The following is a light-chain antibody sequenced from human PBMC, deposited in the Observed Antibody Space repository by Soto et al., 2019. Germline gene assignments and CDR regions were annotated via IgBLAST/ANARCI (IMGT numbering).Light chain of an antibody. Sequence: EIVLTQSPATLSLSAGERATLSCRASQSIRNYLAWYQQKPGQAPRLLIYDASNRATGVPARFSGSGSGTDFTLTISSLQPEDFATYYCQQSFGAPRTFGQGTRVDIK. CDR2: DAS. CDR3: QQSFGAPRT. CDR1: QSIRNY. J-gene: IGKJ1*01. V-gene: IGKV3-11*01.